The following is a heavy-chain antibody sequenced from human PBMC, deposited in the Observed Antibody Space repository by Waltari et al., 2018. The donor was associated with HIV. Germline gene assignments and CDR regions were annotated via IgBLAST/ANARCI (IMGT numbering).Heavy chain of an antibody. Sequence: VQLQESGPGLVKPSQTLSLTCTVSGGSISSGGSYWSWIRQHPGQGLEWIGYIYYSGSTYYNPSLKSRVTISVDTSKNQFSLKLSSVTAADTAVYYCARELWGALGGYFDYWGQGTLVTVSS. CDR3: ARELWGALGGYFDY. CDR1: GGSISSGGSY. D-gene: IGHD1-26*01. CDR2: IYYSGST. V-gene: IGHV4-31*03. J-gene: IGHJ4*02.